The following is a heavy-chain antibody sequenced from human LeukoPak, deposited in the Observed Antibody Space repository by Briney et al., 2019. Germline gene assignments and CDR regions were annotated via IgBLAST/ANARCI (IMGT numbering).Heavy chain of an antibody. J-gene: IGHJ4*02. V-gene: IGHV4-61*02. D-gene: IGHD1-26*01. CDR2: IYTSGST. CDR1: GGSISSGSYY. Sequence: SQTLSLTCTVSGGSISSGSYYWSWIRQPAGKGLEWIGRIYTSGSTNYNPSLKSRVTISVDTSKNQFSLQLNSVTPEDTAVFYCARQTDGWEWGQGTLVTVSS. CDR3: ARQTDGWE.